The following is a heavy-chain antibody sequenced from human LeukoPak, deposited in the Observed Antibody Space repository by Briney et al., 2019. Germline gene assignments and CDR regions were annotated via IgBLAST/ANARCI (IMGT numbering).Heavy chain of an antibody. Sequence: ASVKVSCKASGYTFTSYGISWVRQAPGQGLEWMGWISAYNGDTKYAQKFQGRVTMTTDTSTSTADMELRSLRSDDTAVYYCARERYCRANTCPELDAFDFWGQGTTVTVSS. CDR2: ISAYNGDT. CDR3: ARERYCRANTCPELDAFDF. J-gene: IGHJ3*01. D-gene: IGHD2-15*01. CDR1: GYTFTSYG. V-gene: IGHV1-18*01.